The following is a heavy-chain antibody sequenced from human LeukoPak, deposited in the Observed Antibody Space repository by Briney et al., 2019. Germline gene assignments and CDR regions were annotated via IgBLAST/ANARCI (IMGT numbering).Heavy chain of an antibody. V-gene: IGHV1-3*01. CDR2: INAGNGNT. D-gene: IGHD2-2*01. CDR3: ARDRGAYCSSTSCSDY. J-gene: IGHJ4*02. CDR1: GYTFTSYA. Sequence: ASVNVSCKASGYTFTSYAMHWVRQAPGQRLEWMGWINAGNGNTKYSQKFQGRVTITRDTSASTAYMELSSLRSEDTAVYYCARDRGAYCSSTSCSDYWGQGTLVTVSS.